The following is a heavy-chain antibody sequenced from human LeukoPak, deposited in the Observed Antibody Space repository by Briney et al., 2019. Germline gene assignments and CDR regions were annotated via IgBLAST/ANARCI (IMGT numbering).Heavy chain of an antibody. D-gene: IGHD3-22*01. CDR2: INWNGGST. Sequence: GGSLRLSCAASGFTFSSYWMSWVRQAPGKGLEWVSGINWNGGSTGYADSVKGRFTISRDNAKNSLYLQMNSLRAEDTALYYCARVDISGYLAPFDYWGQGTLVTVSS. CDR1: GFTFSSYW. J-gene: IGHJ4*02. CDR3: ARVDISGYLAPFDY. V-gene: IGHV3-20*04.